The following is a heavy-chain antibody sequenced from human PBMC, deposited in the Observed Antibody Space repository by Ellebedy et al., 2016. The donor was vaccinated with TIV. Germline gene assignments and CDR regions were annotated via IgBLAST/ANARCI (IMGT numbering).Heavy chain of an antibody. V-gene: IGHV1-69*13. CDR3: ARGRCYNLESHFDY. CDR1: GGIFRSNA. J-gene: IGHJ4*02. CDR2: IIAIFGTT. D-gene: IGHD5-24*01. Sequence: ASVKVSXKASGGIFRSNAMSWVRQAPGQGLEWMGGIIAIFGTTNYAQKFQGRVTITADESTSTVYMELRSLRSEDTAVYYCARGRCYNLESHFDYWGQGTVVIVSA.